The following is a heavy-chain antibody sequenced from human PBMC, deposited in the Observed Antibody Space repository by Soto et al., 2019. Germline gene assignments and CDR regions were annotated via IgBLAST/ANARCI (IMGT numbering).Heavy chain of an antibody. D-gene: IGHD6-13*01. CDR2: IYYSGST. V-gene: IGHV4-31*02. CDR3: ARASWQQPYLDS. J-gene: IGHJ4*02. Sequence: PXETLSLTCTVSGGSISSGGYYWSWIRQHPGKGLEWIGYIYYSGSTYYNPSLKSRVTISVDTSKNQFSLKLSSVTAADTAVYYCARASWQQPYLDSWGQGTLVTVSS. CDR1: GGSISSGGYY.